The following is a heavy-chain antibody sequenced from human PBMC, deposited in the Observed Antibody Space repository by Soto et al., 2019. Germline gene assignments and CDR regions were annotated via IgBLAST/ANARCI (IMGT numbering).Heavy chain of an antibody. CDR2: IYYSGST. CDR1: GGSISSRGYY. Sequence: QLQLQESGPGLVKPSETLSLTCTVSGGSISSRGYYWGWSRQPPGKGLEWIGTIYYSGSTDYNPSLKSRVDLSVDTSKNQFSLKLSSVTAADTAVYYCATSNWFDPWGQGTLVTVSS. V-gene: IGHV4-39*01. J-gene: IGHJ5*02. CDR3: ATSNWFDP.